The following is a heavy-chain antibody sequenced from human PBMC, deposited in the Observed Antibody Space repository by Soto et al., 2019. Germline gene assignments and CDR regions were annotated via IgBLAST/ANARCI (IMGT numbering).Heavy chain of an antibody. CDR1: GGSISSSSSYY. CDR3: ARGEREDDAFDI. D-gene: IGHD1-1*01. Sequence: QLQLQESGPGLVKPSETLSLTCTVSGGSISSSSSYYWGWIRQPPGKGLEWIGSMYYSGSTYYNPSHTSRVTIAVDTSENQFSLRVRSVTAADTAVYYCARGEREDDAFDIWGQGTGVTVSS. CDR2: MYYSGST. V-gene: IGHV4-39*01. J-gene: IGHJ3*02.